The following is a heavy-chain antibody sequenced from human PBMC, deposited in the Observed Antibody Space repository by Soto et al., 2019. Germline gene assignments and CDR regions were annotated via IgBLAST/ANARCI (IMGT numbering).Heavy chain of an antibody. Sequence: LPLTCTVSGISISICAYYSSWIRQHPVKGLEWIGYIYYSGSTYYNPSLKSRVTISVDTSKNQFSLKLSSVTAADTAVYYCARGVGRLRYFDWGFDYWGQGTLVTVSS. CDR2: IYYSGST. CDR1: GISISICAYY. CDR3: ARGVGRLRYFDWGFDY. V-gene: IGHV4-31*03. D-gene: IGHD3-9*01. J-gene: IGHJ4*02.